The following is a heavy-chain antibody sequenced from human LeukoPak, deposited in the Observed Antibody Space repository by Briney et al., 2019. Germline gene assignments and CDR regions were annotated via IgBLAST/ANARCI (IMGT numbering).Heavy chain of an antibody. D-gene: IGHD3-10*01. CDR3: ARTSITMVRGVSRYYYMDV. CDR2: IIPIFGTA. Sequence: ASVKVSCKASGGTFSSYAISWVRQAPGQGLEWMGGIIPIFGTANYAQKFQGRVTITTDESTSTAYMELSSLRSEDTAVYYCARTSITMVRGVSRYYYMDVWGKGTTVTVSS. CDR1: GGTFSSYA. V-gene: IGHV1-69*05. J-gene: IGHJ6*03.